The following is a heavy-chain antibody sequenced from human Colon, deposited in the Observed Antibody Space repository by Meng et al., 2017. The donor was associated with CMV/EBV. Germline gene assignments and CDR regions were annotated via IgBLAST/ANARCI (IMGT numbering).Heavy chain of an antibody. Sequence: QGRVVHSWAGAKKPGAAGKVSCKASGYTFSEYHIPWVRQAPGQGLEWMGWINSNSGATDYAQKFQGRLTMTRDTSITTVYMELSSLRSDDTAVYYCARDPSGSRVPFDYWGQGSLVTVSS. V-gene: IGHV1-2*02. D-gene: IGHD1-26*01. J-gene: IGHJ4*02. CDR2: INSNSGAT. CDR3: ARDPSGSRVPFDY. CDR1: GYTFSEYH.